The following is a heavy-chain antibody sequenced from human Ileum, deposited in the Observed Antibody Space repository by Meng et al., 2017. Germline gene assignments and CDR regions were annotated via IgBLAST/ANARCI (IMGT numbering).Heavy chain of an antibody. CDR1: SDSFTDYY. CDR3: ARRIRGGSYLG. V-gene: IGHV4-34*01. D-gene: IGHD1-26*01. CDR2: IHYSGST. J-gene: IGHJ4*02. Sequence: QLQLMQWGAGMLKTSETLSLTCNVYSDSFTDYYLNWIRQPPGKGLEWIGEIHYSGSTHYNPSLESRVTISEDTAQKQFSLRLSSVTAADTAVYYCARRIRGGSYLGWGQGTLVTVSS.